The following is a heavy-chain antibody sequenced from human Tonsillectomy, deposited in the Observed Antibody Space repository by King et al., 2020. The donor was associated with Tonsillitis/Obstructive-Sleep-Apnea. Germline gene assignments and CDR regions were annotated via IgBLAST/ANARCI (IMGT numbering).Heavy chain of an antibody. V-gene: IGHV2-26*01. CDR3: ARIRDYYYYYMDV. CDR2: IFSNDEK. D-gene: IGHD2-21*01. J-gene: IGHJ6*03. CDR1: GFSLSNARMG. Sequence: TLKESGPVLVKPTETLTLTRTVSGFSLSNARMGVSWIRHPPGKALEWLAHIFSNDEKSYSTPLNTRLTISKDTSKSQVVLTMTNMDPVDTATYYCARIRDYYYYYMDVWGKGTTVTVSS.